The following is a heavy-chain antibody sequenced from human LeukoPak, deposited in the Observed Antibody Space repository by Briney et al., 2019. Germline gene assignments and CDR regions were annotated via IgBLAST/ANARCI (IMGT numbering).Heavy chain of an antibody. Sequence: PGGSLRLSCAASRFTFSSYGMHWVRQAPGKGLEWVAFIRYDGSNKYYADSVKGRFTISRDNSKNSLYLQMNSLRAEDTAVYYCARGIVPPKWGYYYYYMDVWGKGTTVTVSS. CDR2: IRYDGSNK. CDR1: RFTFSSYG. D-gene: IGHD2-8*01. CDR3: ARGIVPPKWGYYYYYMDV. J-gene: IGHJ6*03. V-gene: IGHV3-30*02.